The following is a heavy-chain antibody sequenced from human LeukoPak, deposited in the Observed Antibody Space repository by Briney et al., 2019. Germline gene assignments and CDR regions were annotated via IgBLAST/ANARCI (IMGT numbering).Heavy chain of an antibody. CDR3: ALRGSYYDSSGYRSVGAFDI. J-gene: IGHJ3*02. D-gene: IGHD3-22*01. CDR1: RGSISSGDYY. V-gene: IGHV4-30-4*01. Sequence: PSQTLSLTCTVSRGSISSGDYYWRWIRQPPGTGLEWIGYIYYSGSTYYNPSLKSRVNISVDTSKNQFSLKLSSVTAADTAVYYCALRGSYYDSSGYRSVGAFDIWGQGTMVTVSS. CDR2: IYYSGST.